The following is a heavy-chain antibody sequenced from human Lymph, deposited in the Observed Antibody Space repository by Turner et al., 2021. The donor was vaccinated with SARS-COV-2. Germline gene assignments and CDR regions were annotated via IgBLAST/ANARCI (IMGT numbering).Heavy chain of an antibody. J-gene: IGHJ4*02. V-gene: IGHV3-23*01. Sequence: EVQLLESGGGLVQPGGSLRLSCAASGFTFSSYAMGWVLQAPGKGWEWVSAISGSGCSTNYEDSVKGRYNIDRVKSRNTLYLQMNSRRAEEKAVYYCAKGGGWEYQLGVYFDYWGQGTLVTVSS. D-gene: IGHD2-2*01. CDR2: ISGSGCST. CDR3: AKGGGWEYQLGVYFDY. CDR1: GFTFSSYA.